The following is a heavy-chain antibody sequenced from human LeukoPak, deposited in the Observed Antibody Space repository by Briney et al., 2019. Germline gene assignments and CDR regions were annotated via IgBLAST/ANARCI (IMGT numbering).Heavy chain of an antibody. D-gene: IGHD6-19*01. Sequence: PGGSLRLSCAASGFTFSSDAMSWVRQAPGKGLEWVSGISGSGDSTFYADSVKGRFTISRDNSKNTLYLQMSSLRAEDTAVYYCAKDGYSSVWCLEYSGQGTLVTVSS. CDR1: GFTFSSDA. CDR3: AKDGYSSVWCLEY. J-gene: IGHJ4*02. CDR2: ISGSGDST. V-gene: IGHV3-23*01.